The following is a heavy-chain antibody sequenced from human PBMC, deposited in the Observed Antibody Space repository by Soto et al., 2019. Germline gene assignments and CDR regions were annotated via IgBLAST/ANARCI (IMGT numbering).Heavy chain of an antibody. V-gene: IGHV3-74*01. J-gene: IGHJ4*02. CDR2: INSDGSSI. Sequence: VQLVESGGDLVQPGGFLRLSCATSGFTFSRYWMHWVRQVPGKGLVWVSRINSDGSSISYSDSVKGRFTISRDNAKITLYLQMNSLRVEDTPVYYCARLPVDTITSLDYWGQGTLVTVSS. CDR3: ARLPVDTITSLDY. CDR1: GFTFSRYW. D-gene: IGHD3-3*01.